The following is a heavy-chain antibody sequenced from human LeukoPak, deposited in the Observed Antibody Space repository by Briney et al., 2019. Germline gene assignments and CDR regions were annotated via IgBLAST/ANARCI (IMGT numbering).Heavy chain of an antibody. CDR3: ASSWTYCGGDCDPGFDY. D-gene: IGHD2-21*02. CDR2: IYSGGCT. V-gene: IGHV3-53*01. Sequence: GGSLRLSCAASGFTVSSNYMSWVRQAPGKGLEWVSVIYSGGCTYYADSVKGRFTISRDNSKNTLYLQMNSLRAEDTAVYYCASSWTYCGGDCDPGFDYWGQGTLVTVSS. CDR1: GFTVSSNY. J-gene: IGHJ4*02.